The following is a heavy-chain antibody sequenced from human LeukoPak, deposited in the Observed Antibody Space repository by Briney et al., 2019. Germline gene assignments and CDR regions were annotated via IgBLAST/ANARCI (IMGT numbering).Heavy chain of an antibody. J-gene: IGHJ4*02. CDR3: ARIREDSSGYYYIDY. CDR1: GGSISSGGYS. Sequence: KPSETLSLTCAVSGGSISSGGYSWSWIRQPPGKGLEWIGYIYYSGSTYYNPSLKSRVTISVDTSKNQFSLKLSSVTAADTAVYYCARIREDSSGYYYIDYWGQGTLVTVSS. V-gene: IGHV4-30-4*07. CDR2: IYYSGST. D-gene: IGHD3-22*01.